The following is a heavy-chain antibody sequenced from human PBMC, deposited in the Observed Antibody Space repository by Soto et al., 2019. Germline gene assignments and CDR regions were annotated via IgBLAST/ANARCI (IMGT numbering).Heavy chain of an antibody. Sequence: GESLRLSCAASGFTFSSYGMRWVRQAPGKGLEWVAVISYDGSTKYYADSVKGRITISRDNSKNTLYLQMNSLRAKATAEYYCARDSAAAGPLDYWGQGTLVTVSS. D-gene: IGHD6-13*01. V-gene: IGHV3-30*03. CDR3: ARDSAAAGPLDY. CDR1: GFTFSSYG. CDR2: ISYDGSTK. J-gene: IGHJ4*02.